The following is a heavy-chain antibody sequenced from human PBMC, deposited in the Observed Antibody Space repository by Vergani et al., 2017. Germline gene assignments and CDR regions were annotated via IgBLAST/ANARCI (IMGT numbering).Heavy chain of an antibody. CDR2: ISYDGSNK. Sequence: QVQLVESRGGVVQPGRSLRLSCAAPGFTFSSYAMHWVRQAPGKGLGWVAVISYDGSNKYYADSVKGRFTISRDNSKNTLYLQMNSLRAEDTAVYYCARDSPTPYSSGWYLYFDLWGRGTLVTVSS. D-gene: IGHD6-19*01. CDR3: ARDSPTPYSSGWYLYFDL. CDR1: GFTFSSYA. J-gene: IGHJ2*01. V-gene: IGHV3-30-3*01.